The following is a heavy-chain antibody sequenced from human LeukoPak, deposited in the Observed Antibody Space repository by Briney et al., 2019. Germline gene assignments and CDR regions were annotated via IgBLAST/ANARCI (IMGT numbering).Heavy chain of an antibody. Sequence: PSQTLSLTCTVSGASISRGSHYWSWIRQPAGKGLEWIGRIYTIGNTNYSPSLWRRVTISVDTSKNQFSLRLHSVTAADTAVYYRARDRSYYSDTGTDYWGQGALVTVSS. J-gene: IGHJ4*02. D-gene: IGHD3-22*01. CDR1: GASISRGSHY. V-gene: IGHV4-61*02. CDR2: IYTIGNT. CDR3: ARDRSYYSDTGTDY.